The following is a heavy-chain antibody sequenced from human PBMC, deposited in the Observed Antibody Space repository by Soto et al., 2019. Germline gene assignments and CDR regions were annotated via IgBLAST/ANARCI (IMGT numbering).Heavy chain of an antibody. CDR1: GLTFSSYG. Sequence: QVQLVESGGGVVQPGRSLRLSCAASGLTFSSYGMHWVRQAPGKGLEWVAVIWYDGSNKYYADSVKGRFTISRDNSKNTLYLQMNSLRAEDTAVYYCARRDSSGYYDFDYWGQGTLVTVSS. CDR2: IWYDGSNK. V-gene: IGHV3-33*01. CDR3: ARRDSSGYYDFDY. J-gene: IGHJ4*02. D-gene: IGHD3-22*01.